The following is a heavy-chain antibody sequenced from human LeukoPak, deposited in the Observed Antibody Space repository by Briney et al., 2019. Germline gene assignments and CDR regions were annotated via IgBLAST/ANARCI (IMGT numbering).Heavy chain of an antibody. J-gene: IGHJ4*02. CDR2: IYYSGST. CDR1: GGSISSYY. CDR3: ARERLDFWSGYSDY. D-gene: IGHD3-3*01. Sequence: SETLSLTCTVSGGSISSYYWSWIRQPPGKGLEWIGYIYYSGSTNYNPSLKSRVTISVDTSKNQFSLKLSSVTAADTAVYYCARERLDFWSGYSDYWGQGTLVTVSS. V-gene: IGHV4-59*12.